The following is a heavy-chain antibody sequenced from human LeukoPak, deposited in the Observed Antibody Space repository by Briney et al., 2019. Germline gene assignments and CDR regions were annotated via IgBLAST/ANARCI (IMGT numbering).Heavy chain of an antibody. J-gene: IGHJ4*02. CDR2: IRYDGSNK. D-gene: IGHD3-3*01. CDR3: AKDQETYYDFWSGYPTFDY. CDR1: GFTFSRYG. Sequence: GGSLRLSCAASGFTFSRYGMHWVRQAPGKGLEWVAFIRYDGSNKYYADSVKGRFTISRDNSKNTLYLQMNSLRAEDTAVYHCAKDQETYYDFWSGYPTFDYWGQGTLVTVSS. V-gene: IGHV3-30*02.